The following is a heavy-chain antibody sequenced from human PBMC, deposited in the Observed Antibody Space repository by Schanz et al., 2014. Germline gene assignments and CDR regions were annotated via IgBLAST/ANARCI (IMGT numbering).Heavy chain of an antibody. CDR3: ARIGGSVFDY. CDR2: VHPGGST. D-gene: IGHD3-10*01. Sequence: VQLVDSGGGLVKPGGSLRLSCAVSGFIVRSNYMTWVRQAPGKGLEWVSFVHPGGSTYYPDSVKGRFTISRDSSKNTLYLQMNSLRPEDTAIYYCARIGGSVFDYWAQGTLVAVSS. CDR1: GFIVRSNY. V-gene: IGHV3-66*01. J-gene: IGHJ4*02.